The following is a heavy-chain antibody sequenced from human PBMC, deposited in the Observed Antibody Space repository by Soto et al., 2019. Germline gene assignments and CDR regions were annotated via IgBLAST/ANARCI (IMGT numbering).Heavy chain of an antibody. Sequence: GGSLRLSCAASGFTFSSYAMSWVRQAPGKGLEWVSAISGSGGSTYYADSVKGRFTISRDNSKNTLYLQMNSLRAEDTAVYYCARVPPPETMVRGVIISHYYYYMDVWGKGTTVTVSS. CDR3: ARVPPPETMVRGVIISHYYYYMDV. J-gene: IGHJ6*03. D-gene: IGHD3-10*01. CDR1: GFTFSSYA. CDR2: ISGSGGST. V-gene: IGHV3-23*01.